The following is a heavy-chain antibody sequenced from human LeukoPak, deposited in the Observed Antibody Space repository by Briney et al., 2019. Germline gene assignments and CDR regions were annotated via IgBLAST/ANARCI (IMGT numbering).Heavy chain of an antibody. CDR1: GYTFTSYY. D-gene: IGHD3-3*01. V-gene: IGHV1-46*01. J-gene: IGHJ4*02. Sequence: ASVKVSCKASGYTFTSYYMHWVRQAPGQGLEWMGIINPSGGSTSYAQKLQGRVTMTTDTSTSTAYMELRSLRSDDTAVYYCARDYDPPMSLWDYWGQGTLVTVSS. CDR2: INPSGGST. CDR3: ARDYDPPMSLWDY.